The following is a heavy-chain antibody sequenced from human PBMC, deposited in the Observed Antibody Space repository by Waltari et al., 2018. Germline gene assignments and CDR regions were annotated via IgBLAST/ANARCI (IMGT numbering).Heavy chain of an antibody. J-gene: IGHJ5*02. V-gene: IGHV1-69*04. CDR1: GGTFSSYA. CDR2: IIPSLGIA. Sequence: QVQLVQSGAEVKKPGSSVKVSCKASGGTFSSYAISWVRQAPGQGLEWMGGIIPSLGIANDAQKFQGRVTITADESTSTAYMELSSLRSEDTAVYYCARDVDNWNYGGWFDPWGQGTLVTVSS. CDR3: ARDVDNWNYGGWFDP. D-gene: IGHD1-7*01.